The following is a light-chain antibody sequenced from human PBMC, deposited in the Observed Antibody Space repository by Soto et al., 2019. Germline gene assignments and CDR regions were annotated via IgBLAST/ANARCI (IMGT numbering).Light chain of an antibody. V-gene: IGKV1-9*01. J-gene: IGKJ5*01. CDR2: VAS. CDR1: QGISNY. CDR3: QQLFSFPPT. Sequence: DIQLTQSPSFLSASVGDRVTITCRASQGISNYLAWYQQKPGKAPNLLIYVASTLQSGVPSRFSGSGSGTEFTLTISRLQPEDLATHYCQQLFSFPPTFGQGTRLEIK.